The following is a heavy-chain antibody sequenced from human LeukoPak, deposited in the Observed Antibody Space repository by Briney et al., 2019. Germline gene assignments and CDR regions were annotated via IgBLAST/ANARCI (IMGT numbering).Heavy chain of an antibody. Sequence: GGSLRLSCAASGFTFSSYGMHWVRQAPGKGLEWVADISYDGSNKYYADSVKGRFTISRDNSKNTLYLQMNSLRAEDTAVYYCARDRRSYAPRDYFDYWGQGTLVTVSS. CDR1: GFTFSSYG. D-gene: IGHD2-2*01. V-gene: IGHV3-30*03. CDR3: ARDRRSYAPRDYFDY. CDR2: ISYDGSNK. J-gene: IGHJ4*02.